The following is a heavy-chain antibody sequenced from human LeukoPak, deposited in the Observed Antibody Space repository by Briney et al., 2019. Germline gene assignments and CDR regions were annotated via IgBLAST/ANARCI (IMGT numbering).Heavy chain of an antibody. Sequence: PGGSLRLSCAASGFTFSSYGMHWVRQAPGKGLEWVAVIWYDGSNKYYADSVKGRFTISRDNSKNTLYLQMNSLRAEDTAVYYCARRRSSWSGPLTLGSYYYYYGMDVWGQGTTVTVSS. CDR2: IWYDGSNK. CDR1: GFTFSSYG. D-gene: IGHD6-19*01. CDR3: ARRRSSWSGPLTLGSYYYYYGMDV. V-gene: IGHV3-33*01. J-gene: IGHJ6*02.